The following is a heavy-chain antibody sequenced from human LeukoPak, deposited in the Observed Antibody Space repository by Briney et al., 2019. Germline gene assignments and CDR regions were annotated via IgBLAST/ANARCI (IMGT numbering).Heavy chain of an antibody. D-gene: IGHD1/OR15-1a*01. CDR3: ARDTRNTWFYY. V-gene: IGHV4-61*08. CDR1: GASVSSGGNY. Sequence: SETQSLTCTVSGASVSSGGNYWSWIRQSPGKGLEWIGSFYYSGTTDYNPSLKGRVTMSIDRSKNQFSLNLNSVTAADTAVYYCARDTRNTWFYYWGQGTLVTVSS. CDR2: FYYSGTT. J-gene: IGHJ4*02.